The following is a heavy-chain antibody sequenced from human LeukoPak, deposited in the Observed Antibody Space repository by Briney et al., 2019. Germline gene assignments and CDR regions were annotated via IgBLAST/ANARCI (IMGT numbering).Heavy chain of an antibody. CDR3: ARDDSSGYYYFTY. J-gene: IGHJ4*02. CDR2: IKQDGSEK. Sequence: GGSLRLSCAASGFTFSNYYMTWVRQAPGKGLEWVANIKQDGSEKYYVDSVKGRFTISRDTSKNTLNLQMNSLRAEDTAVYYCARDDSSGYYYFTYWGQGTLVTVCS. V-gene: IGHV3-7*05. D-gene: IGHD3-22*01. CDR1: GFTFSNYY.